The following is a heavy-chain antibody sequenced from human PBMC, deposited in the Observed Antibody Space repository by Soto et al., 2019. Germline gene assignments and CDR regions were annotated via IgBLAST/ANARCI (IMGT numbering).Heavy chain of an antibody. V-gene: IGHV3-23*01. CDR1: GFTFSSYA. CDR2: INGGGGKT. J-gene: IGHJ4*02. D-gene: IGHD3-10*01. CDR3: ASGFNSGTYNPH. Sequence: GGSLRLSCAASGFTFSSYAMNWVRQTPGKGLEWVSAINGGGGKTYYADSVKGRFTISRDNSKNTLYLQMNSLRAEDTAIYYCASGFNSGTYNPHWGQGILVTVSS.